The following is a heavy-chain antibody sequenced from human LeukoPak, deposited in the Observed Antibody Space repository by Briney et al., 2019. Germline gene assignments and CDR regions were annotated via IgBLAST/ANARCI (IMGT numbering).Heavy chain of an antibody. J-gene: IGHJ6*03. CDR2: INHSGST. D-gene: IGHD6-13*01. CDR1: GGSFSGYY. V-gene: IGHV4-34*01. Sequence: PSETLSLTCAVYGGSFSGYYWSWIRQPPGKGLEWIGEINHSGSTNYNPSLKSRVTISVDTSKNQFSLKLSSVTAADTAVYYCARARYSPYYCYYMDVWGKGTTVTVSS. CDR3: ARARYSPYYCYYMDV.